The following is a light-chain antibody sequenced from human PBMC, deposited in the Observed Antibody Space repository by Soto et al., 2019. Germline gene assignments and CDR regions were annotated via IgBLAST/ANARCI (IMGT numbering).Light chain of an antibody. V-gene: IGKV3-20*01. CDR3: QQYGSSPLFT. Sequence: EIVLTQSPGTLSLSPGERATLSCRASKSVSSSYLAWYQQKPGQAPRLLIYGASSRATGSPDRFSGSGSGTDFTLTISRREPEDFAVYYCQQYGSSPLFTFGAGTKVDIK. CDR1: KSVSSSY. J-gene: IGKJ3*01. CDR2: GAS.